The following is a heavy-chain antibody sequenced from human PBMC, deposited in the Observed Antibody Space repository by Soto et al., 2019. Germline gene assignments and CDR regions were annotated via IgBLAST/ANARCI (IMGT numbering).Heavy chain of an antibody. CDR3: AKKSPGSITVPALYYFDY. Sequence: EVQLFESGGGLVQPGGSLRLSCAASGFTFGNYAFSWVRQAPGKGLEWVSVISGGGDATYYPDSVKGRFTTSRDNSKNTVYLQMNSLRAEDTAVYYCAKKSPGSITVPALYYFDYWGEGTLVTVSS. V-gene: IGHV3-23*01. CDR2: ISGGGDAT. CDR1: GFTFGNYA. J-gene: IGHJ4*02. D-gene: IGHD6-19*01.